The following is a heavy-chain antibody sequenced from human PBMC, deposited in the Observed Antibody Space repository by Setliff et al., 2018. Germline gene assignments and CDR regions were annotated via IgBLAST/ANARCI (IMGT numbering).Heavy chain of an antibody. J-gene: IGHJ6*03. CDR2: IYSSGST. D-gene: IGHD6-6*01. CDR3: ARDLYSSSSGGFYYYYYYMDV. V-gene: IGHV4-61*09. CDR1: GGSISSGSYY. Sequence: KPSETLSLTCTVSGGSISSGSYYWSRIRQPAGKGLEWIGHIYSSGSTNYNPSLKSRVTISVDRSKNQFSLKLSSVIAADTAVYYCARDLYSSSSGGFYYYYYYMDVWGKGTTVTVSS.